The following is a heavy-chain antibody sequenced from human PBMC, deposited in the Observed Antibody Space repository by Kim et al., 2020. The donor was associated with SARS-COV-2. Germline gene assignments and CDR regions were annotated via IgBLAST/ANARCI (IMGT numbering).Heavy chain of an antibody. D-gene: IGHD3-22*01. Sequence: GGSLRLSCAASGFTFSSYWMHWVRQAPGKGLVWVSRINTDGSTTTYADSVKDRFTISRDNTKNTVHLQMNNLRAEDTAVYYCARSYYYENRGFYYGDWG. CDR1: GFTFSSYW. CDR3: ARSYYYENRGFYYGD. J-gene: IGHJ1*01. V-gene: IGHV3-74*01. CDR2: INTDGSTT.